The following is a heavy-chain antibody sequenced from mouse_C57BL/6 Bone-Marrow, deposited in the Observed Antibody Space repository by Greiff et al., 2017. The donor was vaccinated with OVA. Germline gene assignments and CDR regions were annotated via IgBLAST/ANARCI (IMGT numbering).Heavy chain of an antibody. CDR2: IYPGSGST. CDR3: ARHYGNPYYFDY. Sequence: QVQLQQPGAELVKPGASVKMSCKASGYTFTSYWITWVKQRPGQGLEWIGDIYPGSGSTNYNEKFKSKATLTVDTSSSTAYMQLSSLTSEDSAVYYCARHYGNPYYFDYWGQGTTLTVSS. V-gene: IGHV1-55*01. CDR1: GYTFTSYW. D-gene: IGHD2-1*01. J-gene: IGHJ2*01.